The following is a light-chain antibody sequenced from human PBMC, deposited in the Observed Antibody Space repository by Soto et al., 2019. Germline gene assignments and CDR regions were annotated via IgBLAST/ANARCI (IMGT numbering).Light chain of an antibody. J-gene: IGLJ1*01. V-gene: IGLV2-11*01. CDR3: CSYAGSDTFV. CDR1: SSDVGGYNY. CDR2: DVI. Sequence: QSVLTQPRSVSGSPGQSVTISCTGTSSDVGGYNYVSWYQHHPGKAPEVIIYDVIKRTSGVPDRFSGSKSGNTASLTISGLQAEDEADYYCCSYAGSDTFVFGTGTKLTVL.